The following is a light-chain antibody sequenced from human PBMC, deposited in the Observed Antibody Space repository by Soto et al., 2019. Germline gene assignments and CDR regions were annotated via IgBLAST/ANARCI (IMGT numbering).Light chain of an antibody. Sequence: QSALTQPASVSGSPGQSITISCTGTSSHVGGYNFVSWYQQYPGKAPKLMIHDVTSRPSGVSNRFSGSKSGTTASLTISGLQAEDEADYYCCSYTSSTSYVFGTGTKVTVL. CDR1: SSHVGGYNF. J-gene: IGLJ1*01. V-gene: IGLV2-14*01. CDR2: DVT. CDR3: CSYTSSTSYV.